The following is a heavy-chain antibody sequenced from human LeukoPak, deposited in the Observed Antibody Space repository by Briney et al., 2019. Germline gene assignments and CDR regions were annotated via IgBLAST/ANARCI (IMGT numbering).Heavy chain of an antibody. D-gene: IGHD1-26*01. CDR3: TRDHRGRPWEWFDP. CDR2: INRNGGSI. CDR1: GFRFDYYG. V-gene: IGHV3-20*04. J-gene: IGHJ5*02. Sequence: GGSLRLSCAAPGFRFDYYGMNSVRQVPGKGLEWVSGINRNGGSIGYADSVKGRFTVSRDNAKNSLFLEMNSLRVDDTFMYYCTRDHRGRPWEWFDPWGQGTLVTVSS.